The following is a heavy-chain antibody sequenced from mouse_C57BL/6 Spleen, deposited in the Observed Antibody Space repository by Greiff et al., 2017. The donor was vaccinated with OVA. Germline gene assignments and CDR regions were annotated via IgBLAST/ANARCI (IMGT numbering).Heavy chain of an antibody. V-gene: IGHV1-20*01. CDR2: INPYNGDT. CDR3: ARYPDGYYAMDY. CDR1: GYSFTGYF. D-gene: IGHD2-3*01. J-gene: IGHJ4*01. Sequence: EVQGVESGPELVKPGDSVKISCKASGYSFTGYFMNWVMQSHGKSLEWIGRINPYNGDTFYNQKFKGKATLTVDKSSSTAHMELRSLTSEDSAVYYCARYPDGYYAMDYWGQGTSVTVSS.